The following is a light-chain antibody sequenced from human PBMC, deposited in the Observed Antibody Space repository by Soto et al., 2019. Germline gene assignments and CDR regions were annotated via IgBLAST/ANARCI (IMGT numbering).Light chain of an antibody. CDR1: QSISSC. J-gene: IGKJ2*01. CDR3: QQSYSTPYT. Sequence: DIQMTQSPSSLSASVGDRVTITCRASQSISSCLNWYQQKPGKAPKLLIYAASSLQSGVPSRFSGSGSGTDFTLTISSLQPEDFATYYCQQSYSTPYTFGQGSKLVIK. CDR2: AAS. V-gene: IGKV1-39*01.